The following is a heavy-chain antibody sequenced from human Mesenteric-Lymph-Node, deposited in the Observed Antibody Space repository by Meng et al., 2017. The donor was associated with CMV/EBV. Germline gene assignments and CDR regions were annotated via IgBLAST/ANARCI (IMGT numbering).Heavy chain of an antibody. J-gene: IGHJ4*02. CDR1: GFTFSDYY. CDR3: TTDAPTYYYDSSGYYSVSSIPY. Sequence: GESLKISCTASGFTFSDYYMSWVRQAPGKGLEWVGRIKSKTDGGTTDYAKPVKGRFTISKDDSKNTLYLQMNSLKTEDTAVYYCTTDAPTYYYDSSGYYSVSSIPYWGQGTLVNVSS. V-gene: IGHV3-15*01. CDR2: IKSKTDGGTT. D-gene: IGHD3-22*01.